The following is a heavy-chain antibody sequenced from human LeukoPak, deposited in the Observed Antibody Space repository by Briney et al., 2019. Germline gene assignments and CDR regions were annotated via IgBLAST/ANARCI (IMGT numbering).Heavy chain of an antibody. V-gene: IGHV3-23*01. CDR1: GFTFSSYA. CDR2: ISGSGGST. D-gene: IGHD6-19*01. CDR3: AKDSDPDIAVAGIAYQH. J-gene: IGHJ1*01. Sequence: GGSLRLSCAASGFTFSSYAMSWVRQAPGEGLEWVSAISGSGGSTYYADSMKGRFTIYRDNSKNTLYLQMNSLRAEDTAVYYRAKDSDPDIAVAGIAYQHWGQGTLVTVSS.